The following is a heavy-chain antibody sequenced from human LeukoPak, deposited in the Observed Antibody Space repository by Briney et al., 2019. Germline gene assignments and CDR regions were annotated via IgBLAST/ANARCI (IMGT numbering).Heavy chain of an antibody. V-gene: IGHV1-69*05. CDR1: RGTFSSYG. D-gene: IGHD3-22*01. Sequence: GASVTVSCKASRGTFSSYGLSWVGQAPGQGLEWMGGGIAIFGRVKYGQKFQGRATITTDESTSTAYMELSSLTSEDTGVYYCARGELGDSSGFSFFDYWGQGTLVTVSS. J-gene: IGHJ4*02. CDR3: ARGELGDSSGFSFFDY. CDR2: GIAIFGRV.